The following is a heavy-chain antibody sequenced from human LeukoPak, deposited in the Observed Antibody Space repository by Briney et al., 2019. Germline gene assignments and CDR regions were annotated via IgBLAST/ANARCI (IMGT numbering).Heavy chain of an antibody. CDR3: ARDLTGDQFFDP. CDR1: GGSISNDGYY. Sequence: SETLSLTCNVSGGSISNDGYYWSWIRQHPGKGLEWLGYIYYSGSTYYNPSLKSRVTLSVDTSKSQFSLRLSSVTAADTAVYYCARDLTGDQFFDPWGQGTLSPSPQ. CDR2: IYYSGST. J-gene: IGHJ5*02. D-gene: IGHD7-27*01. V-gene: IGHV4-31*03.